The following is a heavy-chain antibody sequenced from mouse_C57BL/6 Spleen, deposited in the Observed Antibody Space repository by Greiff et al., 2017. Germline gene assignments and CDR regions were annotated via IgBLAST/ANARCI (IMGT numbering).Heavy chain of an antibody. CDR2: LSGGGGNT. J-gene: IGHJ1*03. D-gene: IGHD1-1*01. CDR1: GFTFSSYT. CDR3: ARRPYGSSYKGYFDV. Sequence: EVMLVESGGGLVKPGGSLKLSCAASGFTFSSYTMSWVRQTPEKRLEWVATLSGGGGNTYYPDSVKGRFTISSDNAKNALYLQMSGLRSEDTPLYYCARRPYGSSYKGYFDVWGTGTTVTVSS. V-gene: IGHV5-9*01.